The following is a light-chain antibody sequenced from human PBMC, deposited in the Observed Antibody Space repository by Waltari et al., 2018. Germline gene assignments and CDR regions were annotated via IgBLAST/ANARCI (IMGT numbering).Light chain of an antibody. V-gene: IGKV1-6*01. CDR1: QNIGNV. Sequence: AIQVTQSPSSLSASVGDRVTITCRASQNIGNVLGWYQQKPGKAPKLLIYAASSLLSGVPSRFSGSGSGTDFTLTISSLQPEDFATYYCLQDYNFLWTFGQGTKVEIK. CDR3: LQDYNFLWT. CDR2: AAS. J-gene: IGKJ1*01.